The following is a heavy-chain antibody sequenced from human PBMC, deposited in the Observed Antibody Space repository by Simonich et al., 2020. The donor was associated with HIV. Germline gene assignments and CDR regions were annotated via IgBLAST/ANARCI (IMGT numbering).Heavy chain of an antibody. CDR3: ARLTAGGLGEYFQH. CDR1: GGSFSGYY. J-gene: IGHJ1*01. CDR2: IKHSGSH. D-gene: IGHD6-13*01. Sequence: QVQLQQWGAGLLKPSETLSLTCAVYGGSFSGYYWRWIRQPPGKGLGWIGEIKHSGSHNYKPSLKSRVTISVDTSKNQFSLKLSSVTAADTAVYYCARLTAGGLGEYFQHWGQGTLVTVSS. V-gene: IGHV4-34*01.